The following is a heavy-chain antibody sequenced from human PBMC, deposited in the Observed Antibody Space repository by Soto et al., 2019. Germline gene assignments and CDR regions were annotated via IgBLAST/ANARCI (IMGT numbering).Heavy chain of an antibody. CDR2: IYYSGST. CDR3: ARAPRGDIVVVPAAMGWFDP. CDR1: GGSTSSGDYY. Sequence: SETLSLTCTVSGGSTSSGDYYWSWIRQPPGKGLEWIGYIYYSGSTYYNPSLKSRVTISVDTSKNQFSLKLSSVTAADTAVYYCARAPRGDIVVVPAAMGWFDPWGQGTLVTVSS. V-gene: IGHV4-30-4*01. D-gene: IGHD2-2*01. J-gene: IGHJ5*02.